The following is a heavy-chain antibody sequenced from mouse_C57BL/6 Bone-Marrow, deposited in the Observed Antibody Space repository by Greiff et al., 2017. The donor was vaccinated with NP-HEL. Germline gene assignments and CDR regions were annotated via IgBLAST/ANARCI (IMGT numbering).Heavy chain of an antibody. CDR3: ARERAYYDYDWFAY. CDR2: IYPRSGNT. V-gene: IGHV1-81*01. D-gene: IGHD2-4*01. Sequence: QVQLKESGAELARPGASVKLSCKASGYTFTSYGISWVKQRTGQGLEWIGEIYPRSGNTYYNEKFKGKATLTADKSSSTAYMELRRLTSEDSAVYFCARERAYYDYDWFAYWGQGTLVTVSA. J-gene: IGHJ3*01. CDR1: GYTFTSYG.